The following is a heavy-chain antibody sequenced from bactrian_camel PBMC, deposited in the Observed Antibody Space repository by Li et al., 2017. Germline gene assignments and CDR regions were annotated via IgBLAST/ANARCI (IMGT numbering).Heavy chain of an antibody. D-gene: IGHD2*01. CDR2: INSGSDRT. Sequence: VQQVESGGGLVQPGGSLRLSCAASGFTFSSSDMIWVRQAPGKGLERVSYINSGSDRTVYLDSVKGRFAISRDNAKNTLYLQMNSLRTEDTAVYYCTTLRGGGYNYWGQGTQVTVS. CDR1: GFTFSSSD. V-gene: IGHV3S40*01. J-gene: IGHJ4*01. CDR3: TTLRGGGYNY.